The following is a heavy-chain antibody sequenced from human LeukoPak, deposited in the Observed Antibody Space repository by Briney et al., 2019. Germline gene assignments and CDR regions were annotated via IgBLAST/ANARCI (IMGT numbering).Heavy chain of an antibody. V-gene: IGHV1-69*05. CDR2: IIPIFGTA. CDR1: GGTFSSYA. D-gene: IGHD5-24*01. Sequence: SVKVSCKASGGTFSSYAISWVRQAPGQGLEWMGRIIPIFGTANYAQRFQGRVTITTDESTSTAYMELNSLRSEDTAVYYCARGDGYGYNWFDSWGQGTLVTVSS. J-gene: IGHJ5*01. CDR3: ARGDGYGYNWFDS.